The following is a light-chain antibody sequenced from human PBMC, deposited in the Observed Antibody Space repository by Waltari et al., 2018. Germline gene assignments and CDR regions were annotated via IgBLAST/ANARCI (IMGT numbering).Light chain of an antibody. CDR1: SSDVGGYSL. V-gene: IGLV2-23*02. CDR3: CSYAGSTTSSVV. J-gene: IGLJ1*01. CDR2: AVT. Sequence: QSALTQPASVSGSPGQSITISCTGSSSDVGGYSLVSWYQQHPGKAPKLMIYAVTKRPSGVSHRFSGSKSGNTASLTISELQTEDEADYYCCSYAGSTTSSVVFGTGTKVIVL.